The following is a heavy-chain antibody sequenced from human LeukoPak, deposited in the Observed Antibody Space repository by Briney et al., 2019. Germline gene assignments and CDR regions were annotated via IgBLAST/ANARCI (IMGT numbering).Heavy chain of an antibody. V-gene: IGHV3-7*01. J-gene: IGHJ3*02. CDR3: ARDADFSSGGGWYDAFDI. CDR2: IKRDGNIT. Sequence: GGSLRLSCAASGFTFRNYWMIWVRQAPGKGLEWVANIKRDGNITNYLDSVKGRFTIPRDNAKNSLYLQMSSLRGEDTATYYCARDADFSSGGGWYDAFDIWGQGTMVTVSS. CDR1: GFTFRNYW. D-gene: IGHD6-19*01.